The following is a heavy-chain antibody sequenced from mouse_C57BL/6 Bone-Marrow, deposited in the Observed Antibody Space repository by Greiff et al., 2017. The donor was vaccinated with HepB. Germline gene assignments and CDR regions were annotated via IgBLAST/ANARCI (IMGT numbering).Heavy chain of an antibody. D-gene: IGHD2-3*01. CDR2: IDPETGGT. CDR3: TRSGDGYYKGY. Sequence: VQLQESGAELVRPGASVTLSCKASGYTFTDYEMHWVKQTPVHGLEWIGAIDPETGGTAYNQKFKGKAILTADKSSSTAYMELRSLTSEDSAVYYCTRSGDGYYKGYWGQGTTLTVSS. J-gene: IGHJ2*01. V-gene: IGHV1-15*01. CDR1: GYTFTDYE.